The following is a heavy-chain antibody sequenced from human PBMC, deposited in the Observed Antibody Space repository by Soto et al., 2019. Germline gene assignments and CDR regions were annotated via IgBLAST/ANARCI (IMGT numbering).Heavy chain of an antibody. Sequence: QVQLQESGPGLVKPSQTLSLTCTVSGDSVSGGDSYWSWIRQPPGKALEWIGYTSFSGYTSCTPSRKSRVTISVDMSKSQFSLRLTSVTAADTAIYYCVRGGNPYHYATSGPGTFDKWGQGTLGSVSS. V-gene: IGHV4-30-4*01. CDR1: GDSVSGGDSY. D-gene: IGHD3-22*01. CDR2: TSFSGYT. CDR3: VRGGNPYHYATSGPGTFDK. J-gene: IGHJ4*02.